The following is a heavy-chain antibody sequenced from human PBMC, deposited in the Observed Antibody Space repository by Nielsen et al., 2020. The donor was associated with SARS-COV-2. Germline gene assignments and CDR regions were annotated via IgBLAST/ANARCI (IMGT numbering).Heavy chain of an antibody. D-gene: IGHD6-13*01. CDR2: ISYDGSNK. CDR3: ARGSDSSSWYEYYYYYYGMDV. V-gene: IGHV3-30-3*01. J-gene: IGHJ6*02. CDR1: GFTFSSYA. Sequence: GGSLRLSCAASGFTFSSYAMHWVRQAPGKGLEWVAVISYDGSNKYYADSVKGRFTISRDNSKNTLYLQMNSLRAEDAAVYYCARGSDSSSWYEYYYYYYGMDVWGQGTTVTVSS.